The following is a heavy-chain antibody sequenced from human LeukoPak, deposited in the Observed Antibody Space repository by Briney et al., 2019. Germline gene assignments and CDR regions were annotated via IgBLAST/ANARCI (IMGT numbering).Heavy chain of an antibody. D-gene: IGHD3-22*01. Sequence: SETLSLTCAVYGGSFSGYYWSWIRQPPGKGLEWIGEINHSGSTNYNPSLKSRVTISVDTSKNQFSLKLSSVTAADTAVCYCARVEGNYYDSSGYSFDIWGQGTMVTVSS. CDR2: INHSGST. CDR1: GGSFSGYY. J-gene: IGHJ3*02. CDR3: ARVEGNYYDSSGYSFDI. V-gene: IGHV4-34*01.